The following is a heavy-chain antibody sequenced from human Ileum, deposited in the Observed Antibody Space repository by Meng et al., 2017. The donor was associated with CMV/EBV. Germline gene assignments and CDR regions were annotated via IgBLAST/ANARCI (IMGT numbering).Heavy chain of an antibody. CDR3: ATAFLEVSAGY. CDR2: INPSGGST. CDR1: GYTFTSYY. Sequence: SCKASGYTFTSYYMHWVRQAPGQGLEWMGIINPSGGSTSYAQKFQGRVTMTRDTSTSTVYMELSSLRSEDTAVYYCATAFLEVSAGYWGQGTLVTVSS. D-gene: IGHD3-3*01. J-gene: IGHJ4*02. V-gene: IGHV1-46*01.